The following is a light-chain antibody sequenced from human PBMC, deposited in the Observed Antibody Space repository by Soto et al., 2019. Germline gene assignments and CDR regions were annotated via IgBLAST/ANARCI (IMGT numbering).Light chain of an antibody. CDR2: EVS. Sequence: QSVLTQPASVSGSPGQSITISCTGTSSDVGNYNLVTWYQQHPGKAPQLMIYEVSKRPSGVSDRFSGSKSGNTASLTISGLQADDEADYYCCPYAGSGTYVFGTGTMVTVL. J-gene: IGLJ1*01. V-gene: IGLV2-23*02. CDR1: SSDVGNYNL. CDR3: CPYAGSGTYV.